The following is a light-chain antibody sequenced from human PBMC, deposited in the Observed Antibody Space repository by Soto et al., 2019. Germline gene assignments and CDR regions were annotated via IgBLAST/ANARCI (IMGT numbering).Light chain of an antibody. CDR2: AAS. J-gene: IGKJ1*01. V-gene: IGKV1-39*01. CDR1: QSISNH. Sequence: DIQMTQSPSSLSASVEDRVIITCRASQSISNHLNCYQQKPGKAPKLLIFAASTLQGGVPSRFSGSRSGPDFTLPISSLQPEDFATYYCQQSYSSPPTFGQGTKVDIK. CDR3: QQSYSSPPT.